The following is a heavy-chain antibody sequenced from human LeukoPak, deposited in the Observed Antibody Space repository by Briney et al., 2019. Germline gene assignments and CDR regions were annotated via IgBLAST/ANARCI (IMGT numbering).Heavy chain of an antibody. D-gene: IGHD2-2*01. V-gene: IGHV3-48*03. CDR2: ISSLGSTI. Sequence: GGSLRLSCAASGFTFNIYEMNWVRQAPGKGLEWVSYISSLGSTIYYADSVKGRFTISRDNAKKSLYLQMNSLRAEDTAVYYCARETDSTLFDYWGQGTLVTVSS. J-gene: IGHJ4*02. CDR1: GFTFNIYE. CDR3: ARETDSTLFDY.